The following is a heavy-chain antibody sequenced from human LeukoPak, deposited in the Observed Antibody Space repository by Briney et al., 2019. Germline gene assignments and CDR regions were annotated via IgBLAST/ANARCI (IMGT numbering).Heavy chain of an antibody. D-gene: IGHD3-16*02. J-gene: IGHJ4*02. CDR1: GFTFSIYW. V-gene: IGHV3-74*01. Sequence: GGSLRLSCAASGFTFSIYWMHWVRQAPGKGLVWVSRINSDGSSTSHADSVKGRFTISRDNAKNTLYLQMNSLRDEDTAVYYCARDRDDYVWGSYPAGDYWGQGTLVTVSS. CDR2: INSDGSST. CDR3: ARDRDDYVWGSYPAGDY.